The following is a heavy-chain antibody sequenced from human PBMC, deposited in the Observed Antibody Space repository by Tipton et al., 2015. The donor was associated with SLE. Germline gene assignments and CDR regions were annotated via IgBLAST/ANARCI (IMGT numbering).Heavy chain of an antibody. D-gene: IGHD6-13*01. V-gene: IGHV4-59*08. CDR2: IYYSGST. CDR1: GGSISSYY. Sequence: TLSLTCTVSGGSISSYYWSWIRQPAGKGLEWIGYIYYSGSTNYNPSLKSRVTISVDTSKNQFSLKLSSVTAADTAVYYCASLIAAAGTNYYYYMDVWGKGTTVTVSS. J-gene: IGHJ6*03. CDR3: ASLIAAAGTNYYYYMDV.